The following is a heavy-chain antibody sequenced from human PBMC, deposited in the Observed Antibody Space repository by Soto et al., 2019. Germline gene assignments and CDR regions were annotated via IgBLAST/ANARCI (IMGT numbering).Heavy chain of an antibody. CDR2: ISGSGGST. V-gene: IGHV3-23*01. D-gene: IGHD1-26*01. J-gene: IGHJ4*02. CDR1: GFTFSSYA. CDR3: AKATVGVTPFAY. Sequence: GGSLRLSCAASGFTFSSYAMSWVRQAPGKGLEWVSAISGSGGSTYYADSVKGRFTISTDKSKNTMYLQMNSLRAEATAVYYCAKATVGVTPFAYWGQGTLVTVSS.